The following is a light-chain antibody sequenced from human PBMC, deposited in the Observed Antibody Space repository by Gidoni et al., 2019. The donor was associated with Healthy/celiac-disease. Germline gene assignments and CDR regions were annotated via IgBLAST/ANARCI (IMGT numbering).Light chain of an antibody. CDR2: LGS. V-gene: IGKV2-28*01. CDR1: QSLLHSNGYNY. Sequence: DIVMTQSPPSLPVTPGEPASISCRSSQSLLHSNGYNYLDWYLQKPGQSPQLLIYLGSNRASGVPDRFSGSGSGTDFTLKISRVEAEDVGVYYCMQALQTKVFTFGPGTKVDIK. J-gene: IGKJ3*01. CDR3: MQALQTKVFT.